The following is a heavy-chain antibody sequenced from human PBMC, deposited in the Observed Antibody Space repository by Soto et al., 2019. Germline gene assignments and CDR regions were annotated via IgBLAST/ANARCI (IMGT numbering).Heavy chain of an antibody. V-gene: IGHV4-31*03. CDR3: ARGRGTISGYYPFFDY. Sequence: QVQLQESGPGLVKPSQTLSLTCTVSGGSISSGGYYWSWIRQHPGKGLEWIGYIYYSGSTYYNPSLKSRATISVXTXKXKFSLKLSSVTAADTAVYYCARGRGTISGYYPFFDYWGQGTLVTVSS. CDR2: IYYSGST. D-gene: IGHD3-22*01. CDR1: GGSISSGGYY. J-gene: IGHJ4*02.